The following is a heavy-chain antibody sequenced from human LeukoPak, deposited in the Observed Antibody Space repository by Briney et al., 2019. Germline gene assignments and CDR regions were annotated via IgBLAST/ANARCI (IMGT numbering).Heavy chain of an antibody. CDR3: ARVRILWFGELDAFDI. J-gene: IGHJ3*02. CDR2: INHSGST. D-gene: IGHD3-10*01. Sequence: AETLSLTCAVYGGSFSGYYWSWIRQPPGKGLEWIGEINHSGSTNYNPSLKSRVTISVDTSKNQFSLKLSSVTAADTAVYYCARVRILWFGELDAFDIWGQGTMVTVSS. V-gene: IGHV4-34*01. CDR1: GGSFSGYY.